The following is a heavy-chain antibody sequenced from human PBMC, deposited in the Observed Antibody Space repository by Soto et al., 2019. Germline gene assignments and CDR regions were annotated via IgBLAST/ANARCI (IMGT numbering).Heavy chain of an antibody. Sequence: SETLSLTCTVSGGSISSYYWSWIRQPPGKGLEWIGYIYYSGSTNYNPSLKSRVTISVDTSKNQFSLKLSSVTAADTAVYYCARIITMVRGVIDYFDYWGQGTLVTVSS. CDR1: GGSISSYY. D-gene: IGHD3-10*01. CDR3: ARIITMVRGVIDYFDY. V-gene: IGHV4-59*01. CDR2: IYYSGST. J-gene: IGHJ4*02.